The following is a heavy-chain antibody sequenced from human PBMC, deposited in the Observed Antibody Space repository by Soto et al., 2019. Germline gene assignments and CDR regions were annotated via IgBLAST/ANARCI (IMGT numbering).Heavy chain of an antibody. J-gene: IGHJ4*02. CDR2: IIPIFGTA. CDR1: GGTFSSYA. CDR3: SRADDGDDLLSD. V-gene: IGHV1-69*13. D-gene: IGHD4-17*01. Sequence: ASVKVSCKASGGTFSSYAISWVRQAPGQGLEWMGGIIPIFGTANYAQKFQGRVTITADESTSTAYMELSSLRSEDTAVYYCSRADDGDDLLSDWGQGTLVIV.